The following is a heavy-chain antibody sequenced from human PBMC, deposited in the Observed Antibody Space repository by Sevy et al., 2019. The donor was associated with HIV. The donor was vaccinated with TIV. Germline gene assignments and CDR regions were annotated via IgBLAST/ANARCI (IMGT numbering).Heavy chain of an antibody. CDR2: ISTGGGTI. D-gene: IGHD3-22*01. CDR1: GLSFRSYE. CDR3: ATSRRDYYNYYFDY. V-gene: IGHV3-48*03. Sequence: GGSLRLSCAASGLSFRSYELNWVRQAPGKGLQWISYISTGGGTIFYADSVKGRFTISRDNAKNSVLLQMNSLRAEDTAVDLCATSRRDYYNYYFDYWGHGTLVTVSS. J-gene: IGHJ4*01.